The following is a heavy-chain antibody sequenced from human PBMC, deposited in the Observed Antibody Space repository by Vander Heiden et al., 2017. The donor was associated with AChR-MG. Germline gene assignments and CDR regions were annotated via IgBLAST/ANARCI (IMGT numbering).Heavy chain of an antibody. V-gene: IGHV1-2*02. J-gene: IGHJ4*02. CDR2: ITPSNGGT. Sequence: QVPLVQSGAEVQTPGASVKVSCRASGYTFTGYYIHWVRQGPGQVLEWLGWITPSNGGTHYAQKFQAGVNMTSDTSTTTAYLELTGLASADSAVYYCARGTRYGTPDYWGQGTLVTVSS. CDR1: GYTFTGYY. CDR3: ARGTRYGTPDY. D-gene: IGHD2-2*01.